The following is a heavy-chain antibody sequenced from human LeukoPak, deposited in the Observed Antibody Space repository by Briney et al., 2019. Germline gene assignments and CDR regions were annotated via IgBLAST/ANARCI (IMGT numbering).Heavy chain of an antibody. CDR1: GYTLTELS. D-gene: IGHD1-1*01. V-gene: IGHV1-24*01. Sequence: GASVKVSCKVSGYTLTELSMHWVRQAPGKGLEWMGGLDPEDGETIYAQKFQGRVTMTEDTSTDTAYMELSSLRSEDTAVYYCATLRRDTGTSLYYYYYMDVWGKGTTVTVSS. CDR2: LDPEDGET. CDR3: ATLRRDTGTSLYYYYYMDV. J-gene: IGHJ6*03.